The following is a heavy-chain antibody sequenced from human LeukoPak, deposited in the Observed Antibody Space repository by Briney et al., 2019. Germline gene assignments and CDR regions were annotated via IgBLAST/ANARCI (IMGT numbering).Heavy chain of an antibody. D-gene: IGHD6-19*01. CDR1: GGSISSGSYF. CDR2: INYRGST. Sequence: PSETLSLTCTVSGGSISSGSYFWIWIRQPPGMGLEWIGSINYRGSTYHNPSLKSRVTISVDTSKNQFSLKLSSVTAADTALYYCARQIAVAGEWAFDIWGQGTMVTVSS. CDR3: ARQIAVAGEWAFDI. J-gene: IGHJ3*02. V-gene: IGHV4-39*01.